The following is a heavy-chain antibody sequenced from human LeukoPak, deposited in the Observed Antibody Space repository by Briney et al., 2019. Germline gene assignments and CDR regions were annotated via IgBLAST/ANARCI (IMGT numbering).Heavy chain of an antibody. CDR3: ARVGGGWLVDY. V-gene: IGHV3-21*01. CDR2: ISSSSSYI. CDR1: GFTFSSYS. J-gene: IGHJ4*02. D-gene: IGHD6-19*01. Sequence: GGSLRLSCAASGFTFSSYSMDWVRQAPGKGLEWVSSISSSSSYIYYADSVKGRFTISRDNAKNSLYLQMNSLRAEDTAVYYCARVGGGWLVDYWGQGTLVTVSS.